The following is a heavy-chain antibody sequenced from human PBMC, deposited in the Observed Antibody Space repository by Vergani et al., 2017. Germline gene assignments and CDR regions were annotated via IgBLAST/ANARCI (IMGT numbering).Heavy chain of an antibody. J-gene: IGHJ4*02. CDR2: IYPADSDT. CDR1: EYSFGNYW. CDR3: ARHTTYTDS. V-gene: IGHV5-51*01. Sequence: EVELVPSGPEMRKPGESLKISCKGSEYSFGNYWIGWVRQMPGKGLEWMGIIYPADSDTRYSPSFQGQVTISADKSISTAFLQWDSRKASDTALYYCARHTTYTDSWGQGTLVTVSS. D-gene: IGHD1-1*01.